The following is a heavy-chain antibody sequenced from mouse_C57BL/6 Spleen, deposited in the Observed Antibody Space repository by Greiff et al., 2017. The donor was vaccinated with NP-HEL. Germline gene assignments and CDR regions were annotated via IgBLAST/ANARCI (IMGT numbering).Heavy chain of an antibody. D-gene: IGHD1-1*01. CDR3: ARNGYYGSEGSFAY. J-gene: IGHJ3*01. CDR1: GYTFTDYY. Sequence: QVHVKQSGAELVRPGASVKLSCKASGYTFTDYYINWVKQRPGQGLEWIARIYPGSGNTYYNEKFKGKATLTAEKSSSTAYMQLSSLTSEDSAVYFCARNGYYGSEGSFAYWGQGTLVTVSA. CDR2: IYPGSGNT. V-gene: IGHV1-76*01.